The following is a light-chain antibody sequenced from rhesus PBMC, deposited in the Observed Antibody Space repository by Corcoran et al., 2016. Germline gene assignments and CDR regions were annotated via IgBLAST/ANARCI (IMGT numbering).Light chain of an antibody. CDR2: AAS. J-gene: IGKJ2*01. CDR3: QHYYDNPYS. CDR1: QNIYSN. Sequence: DIQMTQSPSALSASVGDRVTISCRASQNIYSNLAWYQQKPGKAPKLLMYAASSLQTGIPSRFSGIGSGTDFTLTISSLQPEDSAAYYCQHYYDNPYSFGQGTKVEIK. V-gene: IGKV1S12*01.